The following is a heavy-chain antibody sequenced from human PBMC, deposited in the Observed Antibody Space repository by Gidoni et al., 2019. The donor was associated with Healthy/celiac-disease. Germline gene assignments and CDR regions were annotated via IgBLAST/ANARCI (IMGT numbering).Heavy chain of an antibody. J-gene: IGHJ6*02. CDR3: ARDLGYSSSPPYYYYGMDV. CDR2: ISYDGSNK. D-gene: IGHD6-6*01. Sequence: QVQLVESGGGVVQPGRSLRLSCAASGFTFSSYAMHWVRQAPGKGLEWVAVISYDGSNKYYADSVKGRFTISRDNSKNTLYLQMNSLRAEDTAVYYCARDLGYSSSPPYYYYGMDVWGQGTRSPSP. V-gene: IGHV3-30*04. CDR1: GFTFSSYA.